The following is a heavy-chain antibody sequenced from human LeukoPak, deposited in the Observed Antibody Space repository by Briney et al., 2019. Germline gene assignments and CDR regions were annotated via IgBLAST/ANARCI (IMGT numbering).Heavy chain of an antibody. J-gene: IGHJ4*02. Sequence: GGSLRLSCAGAGFTFSSYSMNWVRQAPGKGLEWVSYISSSSSTIYYADSVKGRFTISRDNAKNSLYLQMNSLRDEDTAVYYCARGTYSYGAFRYWGQGTLVTVSS. CDR2: ISSSSSTI. CDR1: GFTFSSYS. D-gene: IGHD5-18*01. V-gene: IGHV3-48*02. CDR3: ARGTYSYGAFRY.